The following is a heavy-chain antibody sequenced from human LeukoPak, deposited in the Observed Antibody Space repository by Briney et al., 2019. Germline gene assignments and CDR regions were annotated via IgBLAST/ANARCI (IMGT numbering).Heavy chain of an antibody. J-gene: IGHJ4*02. V-gene: IGHV1-2*02. CDR3: FSSGWYESDY. Sequence: EASVRVSCKASGYTFTGYYKHWVRQAPGQGLEWMGWINPNSGGTNYAQKFQGRVTMTRDTSISTAYMELSRLRSDDTAVYYCFSSGWYESDYWGQGTLVTVSS. CDR1: GYTFTGYY. CDR2: INPNSGGT. D-gene: IGHD6-19*01.